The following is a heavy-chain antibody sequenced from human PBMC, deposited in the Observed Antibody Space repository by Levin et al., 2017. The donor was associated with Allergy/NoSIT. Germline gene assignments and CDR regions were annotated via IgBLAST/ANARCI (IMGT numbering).Heavy chain of an antibody. CDR1: GFTFSSYG. D-gene: IGHD3-22*01. J-gene: IGHJ4*02. Sequence: PGESLKISCAASGFTFSSYGMHWVRQAPGKGLEWVAVIWYDGSNKYYADSVKGRFTISRDNSKNTLYLQMNSLRAEDTAVYYCARVGGDDSSGYFDYWGQGTLVTVSS. V-gene: IGHV3-33*01. CDR3: ARVGGDDSSGYFDY. CDR2: IWYDGSNK.